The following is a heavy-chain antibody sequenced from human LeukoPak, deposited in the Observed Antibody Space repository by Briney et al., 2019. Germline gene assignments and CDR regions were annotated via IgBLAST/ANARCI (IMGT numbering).Heavy chain of an antibody. V-gene: IGHV1-8*03. CDR3: AKCLVVVPAALEGMDV. J-gene: IGHJ6*03. CDR2: MNPNSGNT. D-gene: IGHD2-2*01. CDR1: GYTFTSYD. Sequence: ASVKVSCKASGYTFTSYDINWVRQATGQGLERMGWMNPNSGNTGYAQKFQGIVTITRNTSISTAYMELSSLRSDDTAVYYCAKCLVVVPAALEGMDVWGKGTTVTVSS.